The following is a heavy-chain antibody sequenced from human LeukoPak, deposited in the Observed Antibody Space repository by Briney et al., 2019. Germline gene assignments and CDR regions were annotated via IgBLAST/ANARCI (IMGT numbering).Heavy chain of an antibody. CDR2: IYYSGST. J-gene: IGHJ4*02. Sequence: SETLSLTCTVSGVSISSYYWSWIRQPPGKGLEWIGYIYYSGSTNYNPSLKSRVTISVDTSKNQFSLKLSSVTAADTAVYYCARVSYGNRRYYFDYWGQGTLVTVSS. CDR3: ARVSYGNRRYYFDY. V-gene: IGHV4-59*08. CDR1: GVSISSYY. D-gene: IGHD5-18*01.